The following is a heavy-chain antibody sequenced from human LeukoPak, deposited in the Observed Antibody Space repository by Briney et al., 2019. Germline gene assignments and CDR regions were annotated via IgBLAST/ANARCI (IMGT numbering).Heavy chain of an antibody. CDR3: APVETSFYYMHV. V-gene: IGHV4-59*01. CDR1: GGSINTYY. Sequence: SEALSLTCTVSGGSINTYYWSWIRQPPGKGLEWIGFVYYSGSTNYNPSLKSRVTISVDTSKNQFSLELSSVTAADPAVYYCAPVETSFYYMHVWGKGTTVTVSS. J-gene: IGHJ6*03. CDR2: VYYSGST.